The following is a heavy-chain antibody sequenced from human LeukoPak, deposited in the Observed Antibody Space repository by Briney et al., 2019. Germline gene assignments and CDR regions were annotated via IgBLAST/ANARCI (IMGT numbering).Heavy chain of an antibody. D-gene: IGHD3-22*01. J-gene: IGHJ4*02. V-gene: IGHV3-53*04. CDR3: ARESGLLGDY. CDR2: IYRGGST. CDR1: GFTVSSNY. Sequence: TGGSLRLSCAASGFTVSSNYMSWVRQAPGKGLEWVSVIYRGGSTYYADSVKGGFTISRHNSKNTLYLQMNSLRAEDTAMYYCARESGLLGDYWGQGTLVTVSS.